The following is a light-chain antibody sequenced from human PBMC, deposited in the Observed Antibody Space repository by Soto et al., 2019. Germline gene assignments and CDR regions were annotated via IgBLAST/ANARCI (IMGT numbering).Light chain of an antibody. Sequence: QSALTQPASVSGSPGQSITISCTGTSNNIGNYNFVSWYQQHPGKAPKLMIYEVSNRPSGVSNRFSGSKSGNTASLTISGLQAEDEADYYCSSYTSSSTYVFGTGTKLTVL. V-gene: IGLV2-14*01. CDR2: EVS. CDR1: SNNIGNYNF. CDR3: SSYTSSSTYV. J-gene: IGLJ1*01.